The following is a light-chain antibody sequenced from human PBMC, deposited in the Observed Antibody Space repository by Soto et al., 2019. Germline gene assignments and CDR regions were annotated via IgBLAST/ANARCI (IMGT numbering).Light chain of an antibody. V-gene: IGKV3-11*01. J-gene: IGKJ5*01. Sequence: EVVLTQSPGTLSLSPGERATLSCRASQSVSTYLAWFQQKPGQAPRLLIYDASTRGTGIPARFSGSGSGTDFTLTISMLEPEDFAIYYCQQRHSWVTFGQGTRLEIK. CDR3: QQRHSWVT. CDR1: QSVSTY. CDR2: DAS.